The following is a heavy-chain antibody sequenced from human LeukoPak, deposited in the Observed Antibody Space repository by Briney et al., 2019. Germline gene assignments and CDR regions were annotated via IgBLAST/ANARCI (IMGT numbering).Heavy chain of an antibody. V-gene: IGHV3-23*01. CDR1: GFTFSRYG. CDR2: ISGGGT. Sequence: GGTLRLSCAASGFTFSRYGMSWVRQAPGKGLEWVSTISGGGTYYADSVKGRFTISRDNSRSTLYLQMNSLRAEDTAVYYCAKRVYYDSSGYIDYWGQGTLVTVSS. D-gene: IGHD3-22*01. J-gene: IGHJ4*02. CDR3: AKRVYYDSSGYIDY.